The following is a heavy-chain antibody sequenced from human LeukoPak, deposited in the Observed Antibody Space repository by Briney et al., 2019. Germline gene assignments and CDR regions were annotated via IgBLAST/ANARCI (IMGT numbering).Heavy chain of an antibody. V-gene: IGHV3-48*03. CDR3: ARAAGPYYDSSGYYGNY. J-gene: IGHJ4*02. D-gene: IGHD3-22*01. CDR1: GFIFSSYE. Sequence: PGGSLRLSCAASGFIFSSYEMNWVRRAPGKGLEWVSYISTSGSTIYYADSVKGRFTISRDNAKNSVYLQMNSLRAEDTAVYYCARAAGPYYDSSGYYGNYWGQGTLVTVSS. CDR2: ISTSGSTI.